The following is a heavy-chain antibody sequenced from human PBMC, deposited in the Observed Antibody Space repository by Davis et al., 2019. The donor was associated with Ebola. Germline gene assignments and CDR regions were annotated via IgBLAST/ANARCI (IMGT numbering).Heavy chain of an antibody. J-gene: IGHJ4*02. Sequence: GESLKISCAASGFSFSTYAMSWVRQAPGTGLEWVSGIFGSGESTSYADSVKGRFTISRDNARNSLYLQMDSLKDEDTALYYCARRGPVVTPLDCWGQGTLVTVSS. V-gene: IGHV3-23*01. D-gene: IGHD4-23*01. CDR3: ARRGPVVTPLDC. CDR1: GFSFSTYA. CDR2: IFGSGEST.